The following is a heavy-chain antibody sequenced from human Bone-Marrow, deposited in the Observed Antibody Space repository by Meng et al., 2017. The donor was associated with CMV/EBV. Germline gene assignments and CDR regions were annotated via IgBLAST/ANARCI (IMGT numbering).Heavy chain of an antibody. D-gene: IGHD4-17*01. V-gene: IGHV3-7*01. CDR1: GFTFSSYW. CDR2: IKQDGSEK. Sequence: GESLKISCAASGFTFSSYWMSWVRQAPGKGLEWVANIKQDGSEKYYVDSVKGRFTISRDNAKNSLYLQMNSLRAEDTAVYYCTTAMTATTVTTGIPNWGQGTLVTVSS. CDR3: TTAMTATTVTTGIPN. J-gene: IGHJ4*02.